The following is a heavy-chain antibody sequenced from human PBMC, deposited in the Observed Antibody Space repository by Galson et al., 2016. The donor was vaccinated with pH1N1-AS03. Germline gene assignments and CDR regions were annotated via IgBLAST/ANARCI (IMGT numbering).Heavy chain of an antibody. CDR2: IRSKTYGGTT. CDR3: ARARTSPGSLAGVGFDI. V-gene: IGHV3-49*03. Sequence: LRLSCAASGFTFGDYPLTWFRQAPGKGLEWVGFIRSKTYGGTTEYAASVKGRFTISRDDSKSIAYLQMNSLKTEDTAVYYCARARTSPGSLAGVGFDIWGQGTMVTVSS. CDR1: GFTFGDYP. J-gene: IGHJ3*02.